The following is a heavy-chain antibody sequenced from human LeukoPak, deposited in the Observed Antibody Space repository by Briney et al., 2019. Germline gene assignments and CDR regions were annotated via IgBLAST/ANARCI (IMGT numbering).Heavy chain of an antibody. CDR3: ARDNRGRTPEIDH. J-gene: IGHJ4*02. CDR1: GFTFSSYS. V-gene: IGHV3-48*04. Sequence: PGGSLRPSCSASGFTFSSYSMNWVRQAPGKGLEWFSYISSSGSTKYYADSVKGRFTISRDNAKNSLYLQMNSLRAEDTAVYYCARDNRGRTPEIDHWGQRTLVTVSS. D-gene: IGHD2-2*01. CDR2: ISSSGSTK.